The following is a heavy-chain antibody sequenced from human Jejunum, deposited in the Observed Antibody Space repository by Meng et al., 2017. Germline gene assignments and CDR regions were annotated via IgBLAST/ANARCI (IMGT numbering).Heavy chain of an antibody. CDR2: IFYSGTT. J-gene: IGHJ5*02. CDR1: GGSICTAGYY. Sequence: HLRREESAQGLVKPSETLFLSCAVSGGSICTAGYYWGWIRQSPGKGLEWIGSIFYSGTTYYNPSLKSRVTISIDTSKNQFSLKMNSVTAADTAVYYCARDTAGFGPWGQGTLVTVSS. CDR3: ARDTAGFGP. V-gene: IGHV4-39*07. D-gene: IGHD6-13*01.